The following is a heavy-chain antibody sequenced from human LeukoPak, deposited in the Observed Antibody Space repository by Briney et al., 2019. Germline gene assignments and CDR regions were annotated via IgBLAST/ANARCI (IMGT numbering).Heavy chain of an antibody. CDR1: GFTFSSYA. CDR2: IHYSGST. D-gene: IGHD1-26*01. J-gene: IGHJ4*02. Sequence: GSLSLSCAASGFTFSSYAMSWVRQPPGKGLEWIGTIHYSGSTFYNPSLKSRVTISVDTSKNQFSLKLSSVTAADTAVYYCARLGGYYDPPGYWGQGTLVTVSS. V-gene: IGHV4-39*01. CDR3: ARLGGYYDPPGY.